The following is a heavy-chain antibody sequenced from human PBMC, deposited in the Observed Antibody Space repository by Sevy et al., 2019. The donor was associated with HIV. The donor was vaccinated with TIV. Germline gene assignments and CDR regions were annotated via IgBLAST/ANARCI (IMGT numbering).Heavy chain of an antibody. CDR1: GFTFSDYG. CDR2: IWYDGNNT. J-gene: IGHJ4*02. Sequence: GGCLRLSCAASGFTFSDYGMHWVRQAPGKGLEWVALIWYDGNNTSYADSVKGRFTISRDNSKNTLYLQMNSLRAEDTAVYYCASCRYYYDSSGYFDQWGQGTLVTVSS. D-gene: IGHD3-22*01. V-gene: IGHV3-33*08. CDR3: ASCRYYYDSSGYFDQ.